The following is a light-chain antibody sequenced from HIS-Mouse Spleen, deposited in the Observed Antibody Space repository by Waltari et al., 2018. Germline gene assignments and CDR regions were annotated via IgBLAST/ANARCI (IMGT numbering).Light chain of an antibody. CDR1: SSNIGSNY. CDR2: RNN. V-gene: IGLV1-47*01. J-gene: IGLJ3*02. Sequence: QSVLTQPPSASGTPGQRVTISCSGSSSNIGSNYVYWYQQLPGTAPKRLIYRNNQRPSGVPDRLSGSKSGTSASLAISGLRSEDEADYYCAAWDDSLSGPVFGGGTKLTVL. CDR3: AAWDDSLSGPV.